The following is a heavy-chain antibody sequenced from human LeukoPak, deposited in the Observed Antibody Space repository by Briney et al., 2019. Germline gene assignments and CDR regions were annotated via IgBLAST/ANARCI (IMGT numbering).Heavy chain of an antibody. D-gene: IGHD3-22*01. CDR2: IYHSGST. V-gene: IGHV4-4*02. CDR3: ARDAYYYDSSGYRQFDY. Sequence: SETLSLTCAVSGGSISSSNWWSWVRQPPGKGLEWIGEIYHSGSTNYNPSLKSRVTISVDKSKNQFSLKLSSVTAADTAVYYCARDAYYYDSSGYRQFDYWGQGTLVTVSS. J-gene: IGHJ4*02. CDR1: GGSISSSNW.